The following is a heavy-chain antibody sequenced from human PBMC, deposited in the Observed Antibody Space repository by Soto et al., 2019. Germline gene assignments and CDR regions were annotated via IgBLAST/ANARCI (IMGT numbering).Heavy chain of an antibody. V-gene: IGHV3-33*01. J-gene: IGHJ2*01. Sequence: QVQLVESGGGVVQPGRSLRLSCVASRFTFSSYGIHWVRQAPGKGLEWVAVIWDDGSNKYYADSVKGRFTISRDNSKNTLYLQMNSLRPEDTAVYYCARPPVPKIYWYFDLWGRGTLVTVSS. CDR1: RFTFSSYG. D-gene: IGHD6-6*01. CDR3: ARPPVPKIYWYFDL. CDR2: IWDDGSNK.